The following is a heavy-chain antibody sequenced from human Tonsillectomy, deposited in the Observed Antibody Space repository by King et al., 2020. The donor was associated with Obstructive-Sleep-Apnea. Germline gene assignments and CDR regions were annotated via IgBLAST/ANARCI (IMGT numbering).Heavy chain of an antibody. D-gene: IGHD5-12*01. CDR2: IYYIGST. CDR3: AREGRYTGYDFD. CDR1: GGSISSRSYY. J-gene: IGHJ4*02. V-gene: IGHV4-39*07. Sequence: LQLQESGPGLVRPSETLSLTCTVSGGSISSRSYYWGWIRQPPGKGLEWVGSIYYIGSTNYNPSLKSRVTISVDTSKNQFSLRLSSVTAADTAVYYCAREGRYTGYDFDWGQGTLVTVSS.